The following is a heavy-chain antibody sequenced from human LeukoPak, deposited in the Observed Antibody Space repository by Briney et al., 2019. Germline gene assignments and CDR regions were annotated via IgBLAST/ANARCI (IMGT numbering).Heavy chain of an antibody. J-gene: IGHJ5*02. CDR1: GYTFTGYY. V-gene: IGHV1-2*02. D-gene: IGHD2-2*02. CDR2: INPNSGGT. CDR3: ARGLRYQLLYRDGWFDP. Sequence: ASVKVSCKASGYTFTGYYMHWVRQAPGQGLEWMGWINPNSGGTNYAQKFQGRVTMTRDTSISTAFMELSRLRSDDTAVYYCARGLRYQLLYRDGWFDPWGQGTLVTVSS.